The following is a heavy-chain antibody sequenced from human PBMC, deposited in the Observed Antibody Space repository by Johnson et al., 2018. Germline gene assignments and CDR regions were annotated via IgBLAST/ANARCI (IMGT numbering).Heavy chain of an antibody. D-gene: IGHD3-16*01. CDR2: ISSSSSYI. CDR1: GFTFSSYS. CDR3: GRGVYDYVWPNYYYMDV. J-gene: IGHJ6*03. V-gene: IGHV3-21*01. Sequence: VQLVESGGGLVKPGGSLRLSCAASGFTFSSYSMNWVRQAPGKGLEWVSSISSSSSYIYYADSVKGRFTISRDNAKNSLYLQMNSLRAEDTAGYYCGRGVYDYVWPNYYYMDVWGKGTTVTVSS.